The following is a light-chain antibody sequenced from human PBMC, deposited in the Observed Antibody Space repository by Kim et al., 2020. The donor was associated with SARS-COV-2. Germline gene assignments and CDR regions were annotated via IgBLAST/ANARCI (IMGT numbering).Light chain of an antibody. V-gene: IGLV3-21*03. CDR3: QVWDSIGGHSVV. CDR2: DDS. CDR1: NIGSKS. Sequence: SYELTQPPSVSVAPGKTARISCGGNNIGSKSVHWYQQKPGQAPVLVVYDDSDRPSGIPERFSGSNSGYTATLTISGVEAGDEAGYYCQVWDSIGGHSVVFGGGTQLTVL. J-gene: IGLJ2*01.